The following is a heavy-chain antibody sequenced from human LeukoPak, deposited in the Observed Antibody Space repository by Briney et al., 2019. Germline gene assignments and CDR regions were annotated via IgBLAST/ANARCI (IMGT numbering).Heavy chain of an antibody. CDR2: ITYNSGTI. J-gene: IGHJ4*02. CDR3: ARDSGYSYADDY. D-gene: IGHD5-18*01. Sequence: GGSLRLSCAASGLTFRSDAMQWVRQAPGKGLEWVSYITYNSGTISYADSVKGRFTISRDNAKDTLYLQMSSLRDEDTAVYYCARDSGYSYADDYWGQGTLVTVSS. CDR1: GLTFRSDA. V-gene: IGHV3-48*02.